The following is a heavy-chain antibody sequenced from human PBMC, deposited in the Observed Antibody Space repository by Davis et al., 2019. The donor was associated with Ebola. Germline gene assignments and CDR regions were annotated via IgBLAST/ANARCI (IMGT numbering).Heavy chain of an antibody. CDR3: ARGGGGDSSGFQSWFDP. J-gene: IGHJ5*02. CDR2: IIPLFGTA. Sequence: SVQVSCKASGGTFTSYAISWVRQAPGQGLEWMGGIIPLFGTANYAQKFQDRVTITADESTSTSYMELNSLRSDDTAVYYCARGGGGDSSGFQSWFDPWGQGTLVTVSA. CDR1: GGTFTSYA. V-gene: IGHV1-69*13. D-gene: IGHD3-22*01.